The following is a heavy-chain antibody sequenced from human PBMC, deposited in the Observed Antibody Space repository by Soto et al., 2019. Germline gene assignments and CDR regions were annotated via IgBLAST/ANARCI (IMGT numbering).Heavy chain of an antibody. V-gene: IGHV1-18*04. Sequence: QVQLVQSGAEVKKPGASVKVSCKASGYTFTSYVISWVRQAPGQGLEWMGWISAYNGNPTYAQKLQGRVTMTTYTSTSTAYMELTSLRSDDTAMYSCASYHHYGTENWFAPWGKGTLVTVSS. CDR1: GYTFTSYV. CDR2: ISAYNGNP. D-gene: IGHD3-10*01. J-gene: IGHJ5*02. CDR3: ASYHHYGTENWFAP.